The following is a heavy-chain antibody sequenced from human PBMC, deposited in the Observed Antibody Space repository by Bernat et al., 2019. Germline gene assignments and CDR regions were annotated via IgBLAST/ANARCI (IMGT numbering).Heavy chain of an antibody. Sequence: EVQLVESGGGLIQPGGSLRLSCAASGFTVSSNYMSWVRQAPGKGLEWVPVIYSGGSTYYADSVKGRFTISRDNSKNTLYLQMNSLRAEDTAVYYCAHIGYCSGGSCLGEPTEYFQHWGQGTLVTVSS. J-gene: IGHJ1*01. V-gene: IGHV3-53*01. CDR1: GFTVSSNY. CDR3: AHIGYCSGGSCLGEPTEYFQH. D-gene: IGHD2-15*01. CDR2: IYSGGST.